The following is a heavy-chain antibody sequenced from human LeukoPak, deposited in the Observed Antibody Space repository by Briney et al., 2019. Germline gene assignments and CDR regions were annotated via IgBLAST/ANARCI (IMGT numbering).Heavy chain of an antibody. Sequence: GGSLRLSCAASGFTFSSYGMNWVRQAPGKGLEWVSSISSSSSYIYYADSVKGRFTISRDNAKNSLYLQMNSLRAEDTAVYYCARENIRNLHWGDYWGQGTLVTVSS. V-gene: IGHV3-21*01. CDR3: ARENIRNLHWGDY. CDR1: GFTFSSYG. J-gene: IGHJ4*02. D-gene: IGHD3-16*01. CDR2: ISSSSSYI.